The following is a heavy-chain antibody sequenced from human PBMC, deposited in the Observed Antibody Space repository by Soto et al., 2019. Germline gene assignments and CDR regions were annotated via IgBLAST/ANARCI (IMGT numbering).Heavy chain of an antibody. CDR2: IYYSGST. D-gene: IGHD7-27*01. Sequence: PSETLSLTCTVSGGSISSYYWSWIRQPPGKGLEWIGYIYYSGSTNYNPSLKSRVTISVDTSKNQFSLKLSSVTAADTAVYYCGRLNGDYYYMDVWGKGTTVTVSS. V-gene: IGHV4-59*01. CDR1: GGSISSYY. CDR3: GRLNGDYYYMDV. J-gene: IGHJ6*03.